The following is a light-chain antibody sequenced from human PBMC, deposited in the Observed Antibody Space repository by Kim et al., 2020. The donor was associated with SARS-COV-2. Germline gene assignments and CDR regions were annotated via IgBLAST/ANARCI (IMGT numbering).Light chain of an antibody. CDR2: SAT. CDR1: QSVSNN. V-gene: IGKV3-20*01. J-gene: IGKJ2*01. CDR3: QQYSGSPFT. Sequence: PGILSLSPGERATLSCRASQSVSNNLAWYQQKPGQAPRLLIHSATYRATDIPDRFSGSGSGTDFSLTVSRLELEDFAVYYCQQYSGSPFTFGQGTKLEI.